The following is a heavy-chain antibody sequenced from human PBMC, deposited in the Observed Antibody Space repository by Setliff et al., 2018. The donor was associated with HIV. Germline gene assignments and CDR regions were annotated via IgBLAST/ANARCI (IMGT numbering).Heavy chain of an antibody. V-gene: IGHV4-38-2*01. CDR2: VYHRGET. D-gene: IGHD1-26*01. Sequence: SETLSLTCDVSGFSMSNFYYWGWIRQPPGKGLEWIGSVYHRGETYYKPSLKGRVTISIDSSKSQISLNVTSVTAADTAVYYCARARMGALRSLFDYWGQGTLVTVSS. CDR1: GFSMSNFYY. J-gene: IGHJ4*02. CDR3: ARARMGALRSLFDY.